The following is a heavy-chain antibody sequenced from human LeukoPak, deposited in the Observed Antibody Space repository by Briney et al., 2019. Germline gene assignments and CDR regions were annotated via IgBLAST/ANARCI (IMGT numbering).Heavy chain of an antibody. J-gene: IGHJ4*02. CDR1: GFTFSSYG. V-gene: IGHV3-23*01. Sequence: GGSLRLSCAVSGFTFSSYGMSWVRQAPGKGLEWVSAMSSGGGSTSYADSVKGRFTISRDNSKNTLYLQMNSLRAEDTALYYCAKAGVGSNSNYAYNYWGQGTLVTVSS. D-gene: IGHD4-11*01. CDR3: AKAGVGSNSNYAYNY. CDR2: MSSGGGST.